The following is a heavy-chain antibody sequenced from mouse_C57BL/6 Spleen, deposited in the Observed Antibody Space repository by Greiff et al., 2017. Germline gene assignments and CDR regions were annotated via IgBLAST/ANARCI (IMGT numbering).Heavy chain of an antibody. J-gene: IGHJ3*01. CDR3: AIGGSYEGVAY. CDR1: GYSFTGYD. CDR2: INPSTGGT. Sequence: EVQLQQSGPELVKPGASVKISCKASGYSFTGYDMNWVKQSPEKSLEWIGEINPSTGGTTYNQKFKAKATLTVDKSSSTAYMQLKRLTSEDSAVYYCAIGGSYEGVAYWGQGTLVTVSA. D-gene: IGHD1-1*02. V-gene: IGHV1-42*01.